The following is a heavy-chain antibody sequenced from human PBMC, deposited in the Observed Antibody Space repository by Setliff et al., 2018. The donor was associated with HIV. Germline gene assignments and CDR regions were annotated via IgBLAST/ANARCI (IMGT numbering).Heavy chain of an antibody. J-gene: IGHJ6*03. Sequence: SETLSLTCTASGDSINSHYWSWIRQPPGKGLEWIGEINHSGSTNYNPSLKSRVSISVDTSKNQFSLKLSSVTAADTAMYYCARGRVDIVVTDYLDVWGKGTTVTVSS. CDR3: ARGRVDIVVTDYLDV. V-gene: IGHV4-34*01. D-gene: IGHD2-21*01. CDR1: GDSINSHY. CDR2: INHSGST.